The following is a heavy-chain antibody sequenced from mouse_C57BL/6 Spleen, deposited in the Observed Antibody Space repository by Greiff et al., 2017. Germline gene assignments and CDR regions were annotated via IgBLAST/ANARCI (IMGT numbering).Heavy chain of an antibody. V-gene: IGHV5-6*01. CDR1: GFTFSSYG. CDR3: ARHDYFDD. CDR2: ISSGGSYT. J-gene: IGHJ2*01. Sequence: EVKLVESGGDLVKPGGSLKLSCAASGFTFSSYGMSWVRQTPDKRLEWVATISSGGSYTYYPDSVKGRFTISRDNAKNTLYLQMSSLKSEDTAMYYCARHDYFDDWGQGTTLTVSS.